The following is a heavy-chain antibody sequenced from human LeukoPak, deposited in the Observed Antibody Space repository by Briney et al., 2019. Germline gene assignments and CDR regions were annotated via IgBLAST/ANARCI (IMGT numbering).Heavy chain of an antibody. J-gene: IGHJ3*02. CDR3: ARKMKTGDRVGTFDI. Sequence: GGSLRLSCAASGFTFSSYSMNWVRQAPGKGLEWVSSISSSSSYIYYADSVKGRFTISRDNAKNSLYLQMNSLTAEDTAVYYCARKMKTGDRVGTFDIWGQGTMVTVSS. D-gene: IGHD1-1*01. CDR1: GFTFSSYS. CDR2: ISSSSSYI. V-gene: IGHV3-21*01.